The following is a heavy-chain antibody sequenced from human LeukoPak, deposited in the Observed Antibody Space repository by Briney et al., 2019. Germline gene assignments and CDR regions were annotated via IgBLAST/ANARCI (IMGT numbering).Heavy chain of an antibody. Sequence: GGSLRLSCDASGFSLSTYWMSWVRQAPGKGLEWVANIKEHGNEKYYVESVKGRFTISRDNAKNSLYLQMNSLRAEDTAVYYCVREYAAAHFDYWGQGTLVTVSS. D-gene: IGHD2-2*01. CDR3: VREYAAAHFDY. CDR1: GFSLSTYW. J-gene: IGHJ4*02. V-gene: IGHV3-7*04. CDR2: IKEHGNEK.